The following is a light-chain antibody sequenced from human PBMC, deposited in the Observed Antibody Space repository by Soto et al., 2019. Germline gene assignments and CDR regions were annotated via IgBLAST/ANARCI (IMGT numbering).Light chain of an antibody. Sequence: EIAMTQSPATLSVSPGVRATLSCRASQSVRSNLAWYQQKPGQAPRLVIYAASTRATGIPDRFSGSVSGTEFTLTISSLQSEDFAVYYCQQYNEWPPFTFGQGTRLEI. J-gene: IGKJ5*01. CDR3: QQYNEWPPFT. CDR2: AAS. CDR1: QSVRSN. V-gene: IGKV3-15*01.